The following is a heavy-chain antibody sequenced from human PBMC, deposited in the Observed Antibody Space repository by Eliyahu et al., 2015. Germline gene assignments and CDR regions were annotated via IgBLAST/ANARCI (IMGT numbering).Heavy chain of an antibody. D-gene: IGHD2-2*01. CDR2: IYPGDSDT. V-gene: IGHV5-51*01. CDR3: ARHKESSTSPYYYYYGMDV. CDR1: GYSFTSYW. Sequence: EVQLVQSGAEVKKPGESLKISCKGSGYSFTSYWIGWVRQMPGKGLEWMGIIYPGDSDTRYSPSFQGQVTISADKSISTAYLQWSSLKASDTAMYYCARHKESSTSPYYYYYGMDVWGQGTTVTVSS. J-gene: IGHJ6*02.